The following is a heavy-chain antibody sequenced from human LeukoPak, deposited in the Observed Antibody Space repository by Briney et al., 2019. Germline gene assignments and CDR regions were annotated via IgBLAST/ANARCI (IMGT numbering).Heavy chain of an antibody. CDR2: IYYSGST. D-gene: IGHD3-22*01. V-gene: IGHV4-39*01. CDR3: ARRSNFYYDSSGYYYYFDY. J-gene: IGHJ4*02. CDR1: GGSISSSSYY. Sequence: PSETLSLTCTVSGGSISSSSYYWGWIRQPPGKGLEWIGSIYYSGSTYYNPSLKSRVTISVDTSKNQFSLKLSSVTAADTAVYYCARRSNFYYDSSGYYYYFDYWGQGTLVTVSS.